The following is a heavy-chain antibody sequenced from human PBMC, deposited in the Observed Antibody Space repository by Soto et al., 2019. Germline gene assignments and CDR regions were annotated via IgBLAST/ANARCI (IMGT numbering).Heavy chain of an antibody. V-gene: IGHV1-8*01. J-gene: IGHJ3*02. CDR1: GYTFTSYD. D-gene: IGHD6-13*01. CDR3: ERGKLGILYDAFDI. CDR2: MNPNSGNT. Sequence: ASVKVSCKASGYTFTSYDINWVRQATGQGLEWMGWMNPNSGNTGYAQKFQGRVTMTRNTSISTAYMELSSLRSEDTAVYYCERGKLGILYDAFDIWGQGTMVTVSS.